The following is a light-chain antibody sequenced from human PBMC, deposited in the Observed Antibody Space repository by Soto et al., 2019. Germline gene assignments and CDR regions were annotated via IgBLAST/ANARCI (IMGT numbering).Light chain of an antibody. V-gene: IGLV2-18*02. J-gene: IGLJ1*01. Sequence: QSALTQPPSVSGSPGQSVAISCTGTSSDVGSFNRVSWYQQSPGTAPKLMIYDVNNRPSGVPDRFSGSKSGNAASLTISGLQAEDESDYYCSSFTTSDTYVFGTGTKSPS. CDR2: DVN. CDR3: SSFTTSDTYV. CDR1: SSDVGSFNR.